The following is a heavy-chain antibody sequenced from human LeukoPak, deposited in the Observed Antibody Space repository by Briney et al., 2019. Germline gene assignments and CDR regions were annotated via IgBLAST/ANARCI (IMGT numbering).Heavy chain of an antibody. CDR3: ARRLYCSSTSCYSFDY. Sequence: GESLKISCKGSGYSFTSYWIAWVRQMPGKGLEWMGIILPGDSDTRYSPSFQGQVTISVDKSISTAYLQWSSLKASDTAMYYCARRLYCSSTSCYSFDYWGQGTLVTVSS. D-gene: IGHD2-2*01. CDR1: GYSFTSYW. CDR2: ILPGDSDT. J-gene: IGHJ4*02. V-gene: IGHV5-51*01.